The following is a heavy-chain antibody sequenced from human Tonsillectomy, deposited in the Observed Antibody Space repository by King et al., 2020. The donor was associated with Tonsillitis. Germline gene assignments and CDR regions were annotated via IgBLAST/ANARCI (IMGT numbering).Heavy chain of an antibody. D-gene: IGHD3-10*01. V-gene: IGHV3-13*01. CDR2: IGTAHDT. CDR3: ARGTMVRGVITPLFDY. Sequence: VQLVDFGGGLVQPGGSLRLSCAASGFTISSYDMHWVRQATGKGLEWVSGIGTAHDTYYRGSVKGRFTISRENAKNSLYLQMNSLRAGDTAVYYCARGTMVRGVITPLFDYWGQGTLVTVSS. J-gene: IGHJ4*02. CDR1: GFTISSYD.